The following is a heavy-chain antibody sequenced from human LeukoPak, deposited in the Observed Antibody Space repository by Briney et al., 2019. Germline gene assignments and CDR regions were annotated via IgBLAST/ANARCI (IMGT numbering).Heavy chain of an antibody. CDR1: GFTFSSYS. CDR3: ARVDRYCSGGSCYSGAFDI. J-gene: IGHJ3*02. D-gene: IGHD2-15*01. V-gene: IGHV3-21*01. Sequence: PGGSLRLSCAASGFTFSSYSTNWVRQAPGKGLEWVSSISSSSSYIYYADSVKGRFTISRDNAKNSLYLQMNSLRAEDTAVYYCARVDRYCSGGSCYSGAFDIWGQGTMVTVSS. CDR2: ISSSSSYI.